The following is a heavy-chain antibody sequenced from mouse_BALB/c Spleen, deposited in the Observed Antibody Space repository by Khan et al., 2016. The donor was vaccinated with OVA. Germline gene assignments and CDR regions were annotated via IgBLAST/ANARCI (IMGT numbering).Heavy chain of an antibody. CDR2: ISFSGST. J-gene: IGHJ4*01. CDR3: IRSVYYAYAYAMDY. V-gene: IGHV3-2*02. Sequence: EVQLQESGPGLVKPSQSLSLTCTVTGYSITSDFAWNWVRQFPGNKLEWMGYISFSGSTSYDPSLQSRLSITRDTSKNQFFLQLNSVTTEDTATYYCIRSVYYAYAYAMDYWGQGISVTVSS. CDR1: GYSITSDFA. D-gene: IGHD2-2*01.